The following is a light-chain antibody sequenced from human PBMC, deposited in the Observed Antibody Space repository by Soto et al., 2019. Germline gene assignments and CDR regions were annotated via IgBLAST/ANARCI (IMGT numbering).Light chain of an antibody. CDR3: QSYDSSLSAVV. CDR2: GNS. CDR1: TSTIGAGYD. Sequence: QSVLTQPPSVSGAPGQRVTISCTGSTSTIGAGYDVHWNQQLPGTAPKLLIYGNSNRPSGVPDRFSGSKSGTSASLAITGLQAEDEADYYCQSYDSSLSAVVFGGGTKLTVL. J-gene: IGLJ2*01. V-gene: IGLV1-40*01.